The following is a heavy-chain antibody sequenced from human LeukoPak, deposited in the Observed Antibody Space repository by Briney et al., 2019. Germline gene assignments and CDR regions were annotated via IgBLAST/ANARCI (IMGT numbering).Heavy chain of an antibody. CDR1: GYSFTSYW. CDR3: ARRITMVRGVIAYFDY. Sequence: GESLNISCKGSGYSFTSYWIGWVREMPGKGLEWMGIIYPGDSDTRYSPSFQGQVTISADKSISTAYLQWSSLKASDTAMYYCARRITMVRGVIAYFDYWGQGTLVTVSS. V-gene: IGHV5-51*01. D-gene: IGHD3-10*01. J-gene: IGHJ4*02. CDR2: IYPGDSDT.